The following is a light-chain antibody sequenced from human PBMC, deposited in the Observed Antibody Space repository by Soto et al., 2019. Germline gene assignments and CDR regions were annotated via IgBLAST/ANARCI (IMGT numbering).Light chain of an antibody. J-gene: IGKJ1*01. Sequence: IVLTQSPATLSLSPGERATPSCRASQSISSYLAWYQQKPGQAPRLLIYDASNRATGIPARFSGSGSGTDFTLTISSLEPEDFAVYYCQHRSSWWTFGQGTKVEIK. CDR1: QSISSY. V-gene: IGKV3-11*01. CDR2: DAS. CDR3: QHRSSWWT.